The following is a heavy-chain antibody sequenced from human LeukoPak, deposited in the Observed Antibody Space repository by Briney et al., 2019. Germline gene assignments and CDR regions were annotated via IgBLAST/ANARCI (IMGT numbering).Heavy chain of an antibody. CDR3: ANGGG. CDR2: ISGSGSNT. D-gene: IGHD2-15*01. CDR1: GFTFNIYA. V-gene: IGHV3-23*01. Sequence: GGSLILSCEASGFTFNIYAMSWVRQAPGKGLEWVSAISGSGSNTYYADSVKGRFTISRDNSKNTLYLQMNGLRVEDTAVYFCANGGGWGQGTLVTVSS. J-gene: IGHJ4*02.